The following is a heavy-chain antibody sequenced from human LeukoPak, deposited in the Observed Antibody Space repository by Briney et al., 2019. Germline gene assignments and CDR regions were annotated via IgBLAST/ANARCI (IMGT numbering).Heavy chain of an antibody. D-gene: IGHD3-22*01. CDR2: IYYSGST. Sequence: PSETLSLTCTVSGGSISSYYWSWIRQTPGKGLEWIGYIYYSGSTNYNPSLKSRVTISVDTSKNQFSLKLSSVTAADTAVYYCARAELYYDSSGFDYYYYYMDVWGKGTTVTVSS. J-gene: IGHJ6*03. V-gene: IGHV4-59*01. CDR1: GGSISSYY. CDR3: ARAELYYDSSGFDYYYYYMDV.